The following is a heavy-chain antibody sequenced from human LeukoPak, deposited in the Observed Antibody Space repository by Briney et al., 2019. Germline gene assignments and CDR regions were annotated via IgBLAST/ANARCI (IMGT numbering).Heavy chain of an antibody. CDR3: ARDLERATIFGDMDV. Sequence: GGTLRLSCAASGFTFSSYAMHWVRQAPGKGLEWVAVISYDGSNKYYADSVKGRFTISRDNSKNTLYLQMNSLRAEDTAVYYCARDLERATIFGDMDVWGKGTTVTVSS. CDR1: GFTFSSYA. J-gene: IGHJ6*03. V-gene: IGHV3-30*04. D-gene: IGHD3-3*01. CDR2: ISYDGSNK.